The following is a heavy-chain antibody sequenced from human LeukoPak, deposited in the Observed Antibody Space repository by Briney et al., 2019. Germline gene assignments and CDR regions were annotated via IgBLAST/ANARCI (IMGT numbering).Heavy chain of an antibody. D-gene: IGHD4-17*01. J-gene: IGHJ3*02. Sequence: SETLSLTCTVSGGSVSGYYCSWIRQPPGKGLEWIGYTCSSGSTTYNPSLKSRVTISLDTSKNQFSLKLTSVTAADTAVYHCARGANHGDSGLDVFDIWGQGTMVTVSS. CDR3: ARGANHGDSGLDVFDI. CDR2: TCSSGST. V-gene: IGHV4-59*02. CDR1: GGSVSGYY.